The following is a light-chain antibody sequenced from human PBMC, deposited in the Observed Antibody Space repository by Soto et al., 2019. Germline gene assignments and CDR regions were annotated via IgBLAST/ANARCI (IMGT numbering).Light chain of an antibody. J-gene: IGLJ2*01. V-gene: IGLV2-8*01. CDR2: DVN. CDR3: TSYAGYNNPVV. CDR1: SSDVGSYNY. Sequence: QSALTQPPSASGSPGQSVTISCTGTSSDVGSYNYVSWYQQHPDKAPKLMIYDVNKRPSGVPDRFSGSKSGNTASLTVSGLQAEDEADYYCTSYAGYNNPVVFGGGTKLTVL.